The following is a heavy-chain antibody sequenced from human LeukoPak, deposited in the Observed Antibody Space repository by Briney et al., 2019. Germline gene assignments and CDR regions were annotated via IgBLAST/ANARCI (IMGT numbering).Heavy chain of an antibody. CDR2: ISSSGSTI. CDR3: AKKGYYASGSYFDY. V-gene: IGHV3-48*03. J-gene: IGHJ4*02. Sequence: GALRLSCAASGFTFSSYEMNWVRQAPGKGLEWVSYISSSGSTIYYADSVKGRFTIFRDNAKNSLYLQMNSLRAEDTAIYYCAKKGYYASGSYFDYWGQGTLVTVSS. CDR1: GFTFSSYE. D-gene: IGHD3-10*01.